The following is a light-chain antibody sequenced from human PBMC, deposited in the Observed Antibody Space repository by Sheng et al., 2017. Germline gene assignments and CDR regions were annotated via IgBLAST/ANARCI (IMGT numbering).Light chain of an antibody. Sequence: EIVLTQSPATLSLSPGERATLSCRASQSVSSKLAWYQQKPGQAPSLLIYGASTRATGIPARFSGSGSGTDFTLTISSLQPEDFATYYCQQANSFPRTFGGGTEGGGSN. CDR3: QQANSFPRT. V-gene: IGKV3-15*01. CDR1: QSVSSK. CDR2: GAS. J-gene: IGKJ4*01.